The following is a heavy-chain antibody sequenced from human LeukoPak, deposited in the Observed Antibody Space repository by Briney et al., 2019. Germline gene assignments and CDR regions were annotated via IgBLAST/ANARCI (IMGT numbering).Heavy chain of an antibody. J-gene: IGHJ6*02. CDR3: ARTATYSSTWYPTYYYYYGMDV. CDR2: IYYSGST. D-gene: IGHD6-13*01. CDR1: GGSISSSSYY. Sequence: SETLSLTCTVSGGSISSSSYYWGWIRQPPGKGLEWIGYIYYSGSTNYNPSLKSRVTISVDTSRNQFSLKLTSVTAADTAVYYCARTATYSSTWYPTYYYYYGMDVWGQGTTVTVSS. V-gene: IGHV4-61*05.